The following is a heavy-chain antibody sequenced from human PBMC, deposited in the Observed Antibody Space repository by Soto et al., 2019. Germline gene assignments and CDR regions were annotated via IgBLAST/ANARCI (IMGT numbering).Heavy chain of an antibody. D-gene: IGHD2-8*02. V-gene: IGHV4-4*02. Sequence: TSETLSLTCAVSGASIGSGGWWSWVRQPPGKGLEWIAEIFHDGNTNYSPSLKSRVTISVDKSQNQFSLNVYSVTAADTAGYYCARHEGWTGPDQWGQGTLVTVSS. J-gene: IGHJ5*02. CDR1: GASIGSGGW. CDR3: ARHEGWTGPDQ. CDR2: IFHDGNT.